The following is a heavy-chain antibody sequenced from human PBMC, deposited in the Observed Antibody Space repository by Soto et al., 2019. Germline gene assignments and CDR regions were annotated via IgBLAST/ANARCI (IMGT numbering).Heavy chain of an antibody. Sequence: QTLSLTCAISGDSVSSNSAAWNWIRQSPSRGLEWLGRTYYRSKWFNDYAVSVKSRITINPDTSKNQFSLQLNSVTPEDTDVYYCTREFRRGHWFDPWGQGIMVTVSS. CDR3: TREFRRGHWFDP. V-gene: IGHV6-1*01. CDR1: GDSVSSNSAA. D-gene: IGHD3-10*01. CDR2: TYYRSKWFN. J-gene: IGHJ5*02.